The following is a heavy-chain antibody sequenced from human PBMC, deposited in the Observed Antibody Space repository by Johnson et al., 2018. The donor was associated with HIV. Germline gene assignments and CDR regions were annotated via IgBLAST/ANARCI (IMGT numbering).Heavy chain of an antibody. Sequence: QVQVLESGGGVVQPGRSLRLSCAASEFTFNTYAMHWVRQAPGKGLEWVAVISYDGSNKYYADSVKGRFTISRDNSKNTLYLQMNSLRTEDTAVYYCARGRWLRDAFDIWGQGTMVTVSS. CDR2: ISYDGSNK. V-gene: IGHV3-30*04. J-gene: IGHJ3*02. CDR3: ARGRWLRDAFDI. D-gene: IGHD3-22*01. CDR1: EFTFNTYA.